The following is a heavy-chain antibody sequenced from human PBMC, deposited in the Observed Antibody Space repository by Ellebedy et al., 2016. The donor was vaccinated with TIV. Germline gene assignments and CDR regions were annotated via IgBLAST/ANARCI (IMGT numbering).Heavy chain of an antibody. CDR1: GFPFSMYW. D-gene: IGHD3-10*01. V-gene: IGHV3-74*01. CDR2: IDRDGSAT. Sequence: GESLKISCTASGFPFSMYWLHWVRQAPGKGLMWVSRIDRDGSATNYADSVKGRFTISRDNAKNKLYLQMNNLRAEDTAVNDCAREAGGYLGYFDYWGQGNLVTVSS. CDR3: AREAGGYLGYFDY. J-gene: IGHJ4*02.